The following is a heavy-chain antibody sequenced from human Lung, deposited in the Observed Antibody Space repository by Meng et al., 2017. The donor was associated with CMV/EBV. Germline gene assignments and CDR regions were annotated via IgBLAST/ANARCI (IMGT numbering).Heavy chain of an antibody. Sequence: QVQVLQSWSELKKPGDSVKGSCQAAGYTFTSSSMNWVRHAPGQGLEWMGWININTGNPTYAQGFTGRFVFSLDTSVSTAYLQIDSLKADDTAVYYCARGNGWRFDYWGQGTLVTVSS. CDR3: ARGNGWRFDY. CDR1: GYTFTSSS. V-gene: IGHV7-4-1*01. J-gene: IGHJ4*02. D-gene: IGHD6-19*01. CDR2: ININTGNP.